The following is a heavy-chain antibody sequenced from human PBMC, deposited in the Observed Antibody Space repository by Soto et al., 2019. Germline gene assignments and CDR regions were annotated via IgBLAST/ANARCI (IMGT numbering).Heavy chain of an antibody. CDR2: IYWDDDK. Sequence: QITLKASGHTLVKPTQTLTLTCTFSGFSLSTSGVGVGWIRQPPGKALEWLALIYWDDDKRYSPSLKSRLTITKDASKTQVVLTMTNMVPVDTATSYCAHRRDSSWANLFEYWGQVPMVNLSS. V-gene: IGHV2-5*02. D-gene: IGHD6-13*01. CDR3: AHRRDSSWANLFEY. CDR1: GFSLSTSGVG. J-gene: IGHJ4*02.